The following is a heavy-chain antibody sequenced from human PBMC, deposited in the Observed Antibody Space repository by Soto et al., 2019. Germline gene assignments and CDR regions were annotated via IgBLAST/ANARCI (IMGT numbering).Heavy chain of an antibody. Sequence: QVQLVQSGAEVKKPGSSVKVSCKASGGTFSSYTISWVRQAPGQGLEWMGRIIPIADIANYAQKFQGRVTLTADKSTNTAYMELSSLRSEDTAVYYCSRDMGGENMVPTYDFDFWGQGTLVTVSS. CDR3: SRDMGGENMVPTYDFDF. CDR1: GGTFSSYT. J-gene: IGHJ4*02. V-gene: IGHV1-69*08. CDR2: IIPIADIA. D-gene: IGHD5-12*01.